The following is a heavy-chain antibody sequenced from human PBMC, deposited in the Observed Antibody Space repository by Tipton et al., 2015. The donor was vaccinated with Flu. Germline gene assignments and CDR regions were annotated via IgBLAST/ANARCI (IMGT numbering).Heavy chain of an antibody. J-gene: IGHJ5*02. CDR1: GYTFTSYA. CDR3: ARGGVYDSSGYWFDP. Sequence: QSGAEVKKPGASVKVSCKASGYTFTSYAMHWVRQAPGQRLEWMGWINAGNGNTKYSQEFQGRVTITRDTSASTAYMELSSLRSEDMAVYYCARGGVYDSSGYWFDPWGQGTLVTVSS. CDR2: INAGNGNT. V-gene: IGHV1-3*03. D-gene: IGHD3-22*01.